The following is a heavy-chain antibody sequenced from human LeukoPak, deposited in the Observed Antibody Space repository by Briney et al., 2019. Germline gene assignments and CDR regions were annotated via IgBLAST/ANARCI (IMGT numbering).Heavy chain of an antibody. CDR1: GGSISSYY. D-gene: IGHD2-2*01. J-gene: IGHJ4*02. V-gene: IGHV4-59*01. Sequence: PSETLSLTSTVSGGSISSYYWSWIRQPPGKGLEWIGYIYYSGSTNYNPSLKSRVTISVDTSKNQFSLKLSSVTAADTAVYYCARGPLGYCSSTSCYGYYFDYWGQGTLVTVSS. CDR3: ARGPLGYCSSTSCYGYYFDY. CDR2: IYYSGST.